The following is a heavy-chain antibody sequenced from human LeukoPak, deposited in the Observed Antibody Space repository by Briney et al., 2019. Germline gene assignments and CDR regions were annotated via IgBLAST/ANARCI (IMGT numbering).Heavy chain of an antibody. V-gene: IGHV3-30*04. Sequence: GGSLRLSCAASGFTSSNYAMHWVRQAPGKGLEWVAVISYDGSNKYYADSVKGRFTISRDNSKNTLYLQKNSLRAEDTAVYYCARDRGGGITIFGLDPFDYWGQGTLVTVSS. D-gene: IGHD3-3*01. J-gene: IGHJ4*02. CDR3: ARDRGGGITIFGLDPFDY. CDR2: ISYDGSNK. CDR1: GFTSSNYA.